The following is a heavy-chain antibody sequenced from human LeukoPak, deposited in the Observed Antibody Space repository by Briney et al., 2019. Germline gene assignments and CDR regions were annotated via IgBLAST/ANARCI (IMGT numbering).Heavy chain of an antibody. V-gene: IGHV1-2*02. D-gene: IGHD3-22*01. Sequence: ASVTVSCKASGYTFTGYYMHWVRQAPGQGLEWMGWINPNSGGTNYTQEFQGRVTMTRDTSISTAYMELSRLRSDDTAVYYCARERYYYDSSGPRLDFQHWGQGTLVTVSS. CDR1: GYTFTGYY. CDR2: INPNSGGT. CDR3: ARERYYYDSSGPRLDFQH. J-gene: IGHJ1*01.